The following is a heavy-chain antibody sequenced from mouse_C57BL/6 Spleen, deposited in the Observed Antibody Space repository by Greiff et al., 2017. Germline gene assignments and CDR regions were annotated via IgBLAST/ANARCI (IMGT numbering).Heavy chain of an antibody. V-gene: IGHV1-59*01. D-gene: IGHD2-1*01. Sequence: QVQLQQPGAELVRPGTSVKLSCKASGYTFTSYWMHWVKQRPGQGLEWIGVIDPSDSYTNYNQKFKGKATLTVDKSSSTAYMQLSSLTSEDSAVYYCARVEDCNYGYYAMDYWGQGTSVTVSS. J-gene: IGHJ4*01. CDR2: IDPSDSYT. CDR3: ARVEDCNYGYYAMDY. CDR1: GYTFTSYW.